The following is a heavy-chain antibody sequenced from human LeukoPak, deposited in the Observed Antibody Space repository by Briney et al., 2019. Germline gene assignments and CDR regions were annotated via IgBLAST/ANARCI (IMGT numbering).Heavy chain of an antibody. CDR2: INWNGGST. CDR1: GFTFDDYG. J-gene: IGHJ4*02. Sequence: GGSLRLSCAASGFTFDDYGMSWVRQAPGKGLEWVSGINWNGGSTGYADSVKGRFTISRDNSKNTLYLQMNSLRAEDTAVYYCARDLIDTAMVTLMDYWGQGTLVTVSS. D-gene: IGHD5-18*01. CDR3: ARDLIDTAMVTLMDY. V-gene: IGHV3-20*04.